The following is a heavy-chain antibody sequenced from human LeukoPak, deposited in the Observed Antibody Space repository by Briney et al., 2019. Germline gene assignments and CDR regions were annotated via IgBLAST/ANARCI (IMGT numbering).Heavy chain of an antibody. CDR3: ARQDIVVVPATDNWLDP. D-gene: IGHD2-2*01. CDR2: IYYSGST. V-gene: IGHV4-39*01. Sequence: SETLSLTCTVSGGSISSSSYYWGWIRQPPGKGLEWIGSIYYSGSTYYNPSLKSRVTISVDTSKNQFSLKLSSVTAADTAVYYCARQDIVVVPATDNWLDPWGQGTLVTVSS. J-gene: IGHJ5*02. CDR1: GGSISSSSYY.